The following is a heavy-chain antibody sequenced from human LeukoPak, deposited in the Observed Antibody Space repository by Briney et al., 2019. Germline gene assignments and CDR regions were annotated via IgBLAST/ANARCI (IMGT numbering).Heavy chain of an antibody. V-gene: IGHV1-2*02. J-gene: IGHJ6*03. CDR2: INPNSGGT. D-gene: IGHD6-13*01. CDR3: ARAGLGYSSSWDYYYYMDV. CDR1: GYTFTGYY. Sequence: ASVKVSCKASGYTFTGYYMHWVRQAPGQGLEWMGWINPNSGGTNYAQRFQGRVTMTRDTSISTVYMELSRLRSDDTAVYYCARAGLGYSSSWDYYYYMDVWGKGTTVTISS.